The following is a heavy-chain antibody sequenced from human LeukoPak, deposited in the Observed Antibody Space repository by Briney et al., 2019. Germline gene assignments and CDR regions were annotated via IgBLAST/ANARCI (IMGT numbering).Heavy chain of an antibody. CDR1: GGSISSYY. Sequence: PSETLSLTCTVSGGSISSYYWSWIRQPPGKGLEWIGEINHSGSTNYNPSLKSRVTISVDTSKNQFSLKLSSVTAADTAVYYCARGKIQLWLKHYFDYWGQGTLVTVSS. V-gene: IGHV4-34*01. CDR2: INHSGST. J-gene: IGHJ4*02. D-gene: IGHD5-18*01. CDR3: ARGKIQLWLKHYFDY.